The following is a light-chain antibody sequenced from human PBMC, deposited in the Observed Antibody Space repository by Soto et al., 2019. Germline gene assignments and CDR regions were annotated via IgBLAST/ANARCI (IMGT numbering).Light chain of an antibody. V-gene: IGKV3-15*01. J-gene: IGKJ4*01. Sequence: EIVMTQSPATLSVSPGERATLSCRASQSVSSDLAWYQHKPGQAPRLLIYGASTRATGIPARFSGSGSGTEFTLTISSLQSEAFAVYYCQQYNNWPPRTFGGGTKVDIK. CDR2: GAS. CDR3: QQYNNWPPRT. CDR1: QSVSSD.